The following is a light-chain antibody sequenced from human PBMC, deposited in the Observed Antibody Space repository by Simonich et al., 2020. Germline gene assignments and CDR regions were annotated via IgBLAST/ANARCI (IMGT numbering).Light chain of an antibody. V-gene: IGLV4-69*01. Sequence: QLVLTQSPSASASLGASVKLTCTLSSGHSSYAIAWHQQQPEKGPRYLLNLNSDGSHSKGDGRPARFSGCSSGAERYLTISSLQSEDEADYYCQTWGTGINWVFGGGTKLTVL. CDR2: LNSDGSH. CDR1: SGHSSYA. J-gene: IGLJ3*02. CDR3: QTWGTGINWV.